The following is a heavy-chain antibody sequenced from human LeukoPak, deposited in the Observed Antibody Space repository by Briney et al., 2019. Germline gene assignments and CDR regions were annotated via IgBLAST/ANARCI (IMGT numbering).Heavy chain of an antibody. D-gene: IGHD6-13*01. J-gene: IGHJ4*02. CDR1: GFTFSSYS. CDR2: ISSSSSYI. Sequence: GSLRLSCAASGFTFSSYSMNWVRQAPGKGLEWVSSISSSSSYIYYADSVKGRFTISRDNAKNSLYLQMNSLRAEDTAVYYCARDKRAIAAAGRGYYFDYWGQGTLVTVSS. CDR3: ARDKRAIAAAGRGYYFDY. V-gene: IGHV3-21*01.